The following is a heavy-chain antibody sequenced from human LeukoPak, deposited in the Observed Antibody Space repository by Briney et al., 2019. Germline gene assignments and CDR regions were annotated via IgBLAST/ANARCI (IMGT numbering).Heavy chain of an antibody. CDR3: VIKTTKAIAVADYYFDY. D-gene: IGHD6-19*01. J-gene: IGHJ4*02. Sequence: TGGSLRLSCSASGFTFSSYAMHWVRQAPGKGLEYVSAISGNGGSTYYADSVKGRFTISRDNSKNTLYLQMSSLRAEDTAVYYCVIKTTKAIAVADYYFDYWGQGTLVTVSS. V-gene: IGHV3-64D*09. CDR2: ISGNGGST. CDR1: GFTFSSYA.